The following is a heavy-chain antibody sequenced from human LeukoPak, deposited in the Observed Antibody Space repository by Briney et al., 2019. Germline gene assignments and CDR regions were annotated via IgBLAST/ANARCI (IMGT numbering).Heavy chain of an antibody. CDR1: GFTFSSYE. V-gene: IGHV3-48*03. CDR2: ISSSGSTI. Sequence: PGGSLRLSCAASGFTFSSYEMNWVRQAPGKGLEWVSYISSSGSTIYYADSVKGRFTISRDNSKNTLYLQMNSLRAEDTAVYYCAKDGSGSYFAYWGQGTLVTVSS. CDR3: AKDGSGSYFAY. D-gene: IGHD1-26*01. J-gene: IGHJ4*02.